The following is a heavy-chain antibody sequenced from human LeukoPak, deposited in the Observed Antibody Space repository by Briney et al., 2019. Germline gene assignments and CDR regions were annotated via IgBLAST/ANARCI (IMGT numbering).Heavy chain of an antibody. CDR1: GFSFGNYW. J-gene: IGHJ4*02. Sequence: GGSLRLSCAASGFSFGNYWMSWVRQAPGKGLEWVANIKQDGSEEYYVDSVKGRFTISRDNAKSSLYLQVNSLRADDTAVYYCARDAGGYGFYGDYWGQGTLVTVSS. V-gene: IGHV3-7*01. CDR2: IKQDGSEE. CDR3: ARDAGGYGFYGDY. D-gene: IGHD5-18*01.